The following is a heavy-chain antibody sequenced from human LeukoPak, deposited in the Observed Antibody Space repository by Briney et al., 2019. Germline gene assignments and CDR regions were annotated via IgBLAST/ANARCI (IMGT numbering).Heavy chain of an antibody. CDR3: ARGRRRLNITMVQGVIGWFDP. D-gene: IGHD3-10*01. CDR1: GGSFSGYY. CDR2: INNSGST. V-gene: IGHV4-34*01. Sequence: PSETLSLTCAVYGGSFSGYYWSWIRQPPGKGLGWIGEINNSGSTNYNPYLKSRVTISVDTAKNQFSLKLSSVTAADTAVYYCARGRRRLNITMVQGVIGWFDPWGQGTLVTVSS. J-gene: IGHJ5*02.